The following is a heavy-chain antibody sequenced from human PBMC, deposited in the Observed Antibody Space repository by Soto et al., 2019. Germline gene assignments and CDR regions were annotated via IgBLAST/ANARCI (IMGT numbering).Heavy chain of an antibody. CDR2: IYYSGST. V-gene: IGHV4-39*01. D-gene: IGHD3-3*01. Sequence: QLQLQESGPGLVKPSETLSLICTVSGGSISSSRYRWGWVRQPPGKGLEWIGTIYYSGSTHYNPSLKSRVTISVETSKSQFSLRLNSVTAADTAVYYCATVDGLGVVTPFMDYWGQGTLVTVSS. CDR3: ATVDGLGVVTPFMDY. J-gene: IGHJ4*02. CDR1: GGSISSSRYR.